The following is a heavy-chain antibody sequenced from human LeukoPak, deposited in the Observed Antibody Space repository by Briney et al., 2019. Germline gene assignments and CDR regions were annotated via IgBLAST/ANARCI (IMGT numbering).Heavy chain of an antibody. CDR1: GFTFSNAW. V-gene: IGHV3-21*01. D-gene: IGHD5-24*01. J-gene: IGHJ4*02. CDR3: ARARRDGYNLRY. CDR2: IDSNSNFM. Sequence: GGSLRLSCAASGFTFSNAWMSWVRQAPGKGLEWVSLIDSNSNFMNYADSVKGRFTISRDNAKNSLYLQMNSLRAEDTAVYYCARARRDGYNLRYWGQGTLVTVSS.